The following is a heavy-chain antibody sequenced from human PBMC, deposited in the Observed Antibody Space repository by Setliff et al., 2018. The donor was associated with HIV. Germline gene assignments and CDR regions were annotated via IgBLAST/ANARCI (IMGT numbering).Heavy chain of an antibody. V-gene: IGHV4-34*01. D-gene: IGHD2-15*01. CDR3: ARARRAGSGPKYFQH. J-gene: IGHJ1*01. CDR2: INHSGST. Sequence: SETLSLTCAVYGGSFSGYYWSWIRQPPGKGLEWIGEINHSGSTNYNPSLKSRVTMSVDKSKNQFSLRLSSVTAADTAVYYCARARRAGSGPKYFQHWGQGTLVTVPQ. CDR1: GGSFSGYY.